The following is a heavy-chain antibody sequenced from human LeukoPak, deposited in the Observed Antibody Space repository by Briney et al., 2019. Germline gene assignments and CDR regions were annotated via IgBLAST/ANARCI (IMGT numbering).Heavy chain of an antibody. J-gene: IGHJ3*02. CDR1: GGSITQTNY. Sequence: SETLCLTCGVSGGSITQTNYWTWVRQPPGKGLEWIGEVNLQGSTNYNPSLMGRVAISVDKSENHVSLQLTSVTAADTAVYYCAREDCSGGSCYSLSLTPVFHVFDIWGQGTMVTVSS. CDR2: VNLQGST. V-gene: IGHV4-4*02. CDR3: AREDCSGGSCYSLSLTPVFHVFDI. D-gene: IGHD2-15*01.